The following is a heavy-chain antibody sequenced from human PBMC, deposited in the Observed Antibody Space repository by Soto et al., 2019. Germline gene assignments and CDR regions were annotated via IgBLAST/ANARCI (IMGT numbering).Heavy chain of an antibody. D-gene: IGHD3-22*01. Sequence: QVQLVQSGAEVKKPGSSVKVSCKASGGTFSSYAISWVRQAPGPGLEWMGGIIPIFGTANYAQKFKGRVTITADDSTSTAYVELSSLGYEVAAVYYCARGANYYDSSVYLHDFDYWGRGTLDTVSS. CDR2: IIPIFGTA. J-gene: IGHJ4*02. CDR1: GGTFSSYA. V-gene: IGHV1-69*01. CDR3: ARGANYYDSSVYLHDFDY.